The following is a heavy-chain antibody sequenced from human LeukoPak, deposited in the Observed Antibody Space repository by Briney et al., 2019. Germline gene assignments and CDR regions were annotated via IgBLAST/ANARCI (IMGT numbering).Heavy chain of an antibody. CDR3: AIFSSGWPVPGSDY. V-gene: IGHV3-23*01. Sequence: GGSLRLSCAASGLTFSSYAMSWVRQAPGKGLEWVSAISGSGGSTYYADSVKGRFTISRDNSKNTLYLQMNSLRAEDTAVYYCAIFSSGWPVPGSDYWGQGALVTVSS. J-gene: IGHJ4*02. CDR2: ISGSGGST. CDR1: GLTFSSYA. D-gene: IGHD6-19*01.